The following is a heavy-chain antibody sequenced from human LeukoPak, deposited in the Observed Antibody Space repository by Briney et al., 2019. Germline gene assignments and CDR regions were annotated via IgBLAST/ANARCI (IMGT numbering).Heavy chain of an antibody. CDR3: AELGITMIGGV. CDR1: GFTFNKYW. V-gene: IGHV3-7*01. J-gene: IGHJ6*04. Sequence: GGSLRLSRATSGFTFNKYWMSWVRQAPGKGLEWVANIKEGGSEKNYVDSVKGRFTISRDNAKNSLYLQMNSLRAEDTAVYYCAELGITMIGGVWGKGTTVTISS. D-gene: IGHD3-10*02. CDR2: IKEGGSEK.